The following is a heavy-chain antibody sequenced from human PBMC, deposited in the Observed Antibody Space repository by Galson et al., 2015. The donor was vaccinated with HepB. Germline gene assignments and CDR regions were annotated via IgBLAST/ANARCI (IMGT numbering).Heavy chain of an antibody. CDR3: GHSSGYRLLDY. D-gene: IGHD5-12*01. Sequence: PALVKPTQTLTLTCSFSGFSLSTTGVGVGWIRQAPGKALEWLAVIYWDDDKHYSPALKSRLTITKDTPKNQVVLTMTNVDPVDTATYYRGHSSGYRLLDYWGRGTLVTVSS. J-gene: IGHJ4*02. CDR1: GFSLSTTGVG. V-gene: IGHV2-5*02. CDR2: IYWDDDK.